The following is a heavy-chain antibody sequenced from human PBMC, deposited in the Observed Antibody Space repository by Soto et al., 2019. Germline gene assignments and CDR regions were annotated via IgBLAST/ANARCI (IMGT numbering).Heavy chain of an antibody. CDR3: ARERPEDIVERYFDL. D-gene: IGHD2-15*01. CDR2: IIPILGIA. J-gene: IGHJ2*01. Sequence: VKVSFKASGGTFSSYTISWVRQAPGQGLEWMGRIIPILGIANYAQKFQGRVTITADKSTSTAYMELSSLRSEDTAVYYCARERPEDIVERYFDLWARGTLVTVSS. CDR1: GGTFSSYT. V-gene: IGHV1-69*04.